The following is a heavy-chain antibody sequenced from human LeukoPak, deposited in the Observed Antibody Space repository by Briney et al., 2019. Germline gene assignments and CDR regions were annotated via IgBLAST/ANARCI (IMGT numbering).Heavy chain of an antibody. D-gene: IGHD3-3*01. CDR3: ARGDTIFGVVTQSPYYGMDV. CDR2: ISAYNGNT. Sequence: ASVTVSCKASGYTFTSYGISWVRQAPGQGLEWMGWISAYNGNTNYAQKLQGRVTMTTDTSTSTAYMELRSLRSDDTAVYYCARGDTIFGVVTQSPYYGMDVWGQGTTVTVSS. CDR1: GYTFTSYG. J-gene: IGHJ6*02. V-gene: IGHV1-18*01.